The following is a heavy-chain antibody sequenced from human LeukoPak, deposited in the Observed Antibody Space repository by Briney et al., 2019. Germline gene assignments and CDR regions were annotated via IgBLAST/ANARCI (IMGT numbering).Heavy chain of an antibody. J-gene: IGHJ6*02. D-gene: IGHD1-26*01. CDR1: GFTFSIYA. CDR2: ISYDGSNK. CDR3: ASGSQRNYYYYGMDV. Sequence: GGSLRLSCAASGFTFSIYAMHWVRQAPGKGLEWVAVISYDGSNKYYADSVKGRSTISRDNSKNTLYLQMNSLRAEDTAVYYCASGSQRNYYYYGMDVWGQGTTVTVSS. V-gene: IGHV3-30-3*01.